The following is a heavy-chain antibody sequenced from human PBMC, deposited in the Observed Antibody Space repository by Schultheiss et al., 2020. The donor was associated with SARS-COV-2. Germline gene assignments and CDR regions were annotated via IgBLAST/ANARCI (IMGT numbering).Heavy chain of an antibody. D-gene: IGHD3-16*01. Sequence: GGSLRLSCAASGFTFSSYAMTWVRQAPGKGLEWVSTISGDAGYTKDADSVKGRFTISRDNSKNTLSLHINFLRAEDTAVYFCARRSGGSKDSWGQGTLVTVSS. CDR1: GFTFSSYA. CDR3: ARRSGGSKDS. CDR2: ISGDAGYT. V-gene: IGHV3-23*01. J-gene: IGHJ4*02.